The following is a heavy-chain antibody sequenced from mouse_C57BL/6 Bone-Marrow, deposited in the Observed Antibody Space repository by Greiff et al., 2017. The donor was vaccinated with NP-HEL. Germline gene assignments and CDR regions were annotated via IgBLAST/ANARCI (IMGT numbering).Heavy chain of an antibody. Sequence: VQLKQSGPVLVKPGASVKMSCKASGYTFTDYYMNWVKQSHGKSLEWIGVINPYNGGTSYNQKFKGKATSTVDKSSSTAYMELNSLTSEDSAVYYCARGRSDYWGQGTTLTVSS. CDR3: ARGRSDY. CDR1: GYTFTDYY. CDR2: INPYNGGT. V-gene: IGHV1-19*01. J-gene: IGHJ2*01.